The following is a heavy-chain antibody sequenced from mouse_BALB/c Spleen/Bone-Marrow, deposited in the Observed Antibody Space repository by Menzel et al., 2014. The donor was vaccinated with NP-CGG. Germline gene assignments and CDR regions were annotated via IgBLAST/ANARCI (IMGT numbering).Heavy chain of an antibody. CDR1: GYTFTSYV. J-gene: IGHJ2*01. V-gene: IGHV1-14*01. Sequence: VQLKESGPELVKPGASVKMSCKASGYTFTSYVMHWVKQKPGQGLEWIGYINPYNDGTKYNEKFKGKATLTSDKSSSTAYMELSSLTSDDSAVYYCARTRQLVLHYYFDYWGQGTTRTVSS. CDR2: INPYNDGT. CDR3: ARTRQLVLHYYFDY. D-gene: IGHD3-2*01.